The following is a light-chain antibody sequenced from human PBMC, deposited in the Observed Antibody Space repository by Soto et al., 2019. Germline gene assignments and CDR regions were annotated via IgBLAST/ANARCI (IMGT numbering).Light chain of an antibody. CDR1: GSDVGSYNL. CDR3: CSYAGSSVA. Sequence: QSVLTQPASVSGSPGQSITISCTGTGSDVGSYNLVSWYQQHPGKAPKLMIYEGSKRPSGVSNRFSGSKSGNTASLTISGVQAEDEAEYYCCSYAGSSVAFGGGTKLTVL. V-gene: IGLV2-23*01. J-gene: IGLJ2*01. CDR2: EGS.